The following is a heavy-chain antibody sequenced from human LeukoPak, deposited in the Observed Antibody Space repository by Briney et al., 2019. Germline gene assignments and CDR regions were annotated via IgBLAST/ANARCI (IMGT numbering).Heavy chain of an antibody. CDR1: GGSISSYY. CDR3: VRHKRTPFYYYYYMDV. CDR2: IYTSGST. V-gene: IGHV4-4*09. J-gene: IGHJ6*03. Sequence: SETLSLTCTVSGGSISSYYWSWIRQPPGKGLEWIGYIYTSGSTNYNPSLKSRVTISVDTSKNQFSLKLSSVTAADTAVYYCVRHKRTPFYYYYYMDVWGKGTTVTVSS.